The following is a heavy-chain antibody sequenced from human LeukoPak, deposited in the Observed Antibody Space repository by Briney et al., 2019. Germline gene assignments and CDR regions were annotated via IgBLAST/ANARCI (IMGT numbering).Heavy chain of an antibody. V-gene: IGHV3-30*18. D-gene: IGHD1-26*01. CDR3: AKDREWELPHYGMDV. Sequence: GGSLRLSCAASGFTFSSYWMSWVRQAPGKGLEWVAVISYDGSNKYYADSVKGRFTISRDNSKNTLYLQMNSLRAEDTAVYYCAKDREWELPHYGMDVWGQGTTVTVSS. J-gene: IGHJ6*02. CDR2: ISYDGSNK. CDR1: GFTFSSYW.